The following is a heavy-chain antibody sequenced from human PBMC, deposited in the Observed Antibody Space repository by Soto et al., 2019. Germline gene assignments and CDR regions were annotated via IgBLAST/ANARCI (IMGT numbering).Heavy chain of an antibody. D-gene: IGHD3-3*02. CDR3: ARDKDRQQLGGNYYYIMDV. Sequence: QVQLVQSGAEINKPGSSVKVSCKTSGGTFRTSAISWVRQAPGQGLEWMGGIMPVFPTPDYAQKFQGRVTITADESTGTAYMELSSLRSEDTAVYYCARDKDRQQLGGNYYYIMDVWGQGTTVTVSS. CDR2: IMPVFPTP. J-gene: IGHJ6*01. V-gene: IGHV1-69*12. CDR1: GGTFRTSA.